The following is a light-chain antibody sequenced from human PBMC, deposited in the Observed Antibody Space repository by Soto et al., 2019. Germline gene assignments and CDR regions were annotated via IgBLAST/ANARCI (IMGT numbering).Light chain of an antibody. V-gene: IGKV3-15*01. J-gene: IGKJ2*02. Sequence: EIVMTQSPATLSVSPGERATLSCRASQSTSDNFAWYQQKPGQAPRLLIYGASTRAPGIPARFSGSGSGTEFTLTISSLQSEDFAVYYCQLYNNWPRGTFGQGTKLEIK. CDR3: QLYNNWPRGT. CDR1: QSTSDN. CDR2: GAS.